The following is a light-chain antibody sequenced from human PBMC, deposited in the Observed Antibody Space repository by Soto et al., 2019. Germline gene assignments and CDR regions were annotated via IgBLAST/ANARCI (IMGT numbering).Light chain of an antibody. CDR2: DAS. CDR1: QSISSW. Sequence: DIQMTQSPSNLSASVGDRVTITCRASQSISSWLAWYQQKPGKAPKLLIYDASSLESGVPSRFSGSGSGTEFTLTISSLKPEDFATYYCQQYNSYWTVGQGKKGAIK. V-gene: IGKV1-5*01. J-gene: IGKJ1*01. CDR3: QQYNSYWT.